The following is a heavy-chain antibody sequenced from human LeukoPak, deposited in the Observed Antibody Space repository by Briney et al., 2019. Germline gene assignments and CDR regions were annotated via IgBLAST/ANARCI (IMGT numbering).Heavy chain of an antibody. V-gene: IGHV3-43D*03. J-gene: IGHJ4*02. CDR1: GFTFDDYA. Sequence: PGGSLRLSCAASGFTFDDYAMHWVRQAPGKGLEWVSLISWDGGSTYYADSVKGRFTISRDNSKNSLYLQMNSLRAEDTALYYCAKDKSRDDFWSGYYPYWGQGNLVTVSS. D-gene: IGHD3-3*01. CDR2: ISWDGGST. CDR3: AKDKSRDDFWSGYYPY.